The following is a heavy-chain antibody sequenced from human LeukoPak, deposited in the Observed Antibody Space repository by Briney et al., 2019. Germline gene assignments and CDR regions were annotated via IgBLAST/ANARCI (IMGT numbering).Heavy chain of an antibody. Sequence: GASVKVSCKASGYTFTSYAMHWVRQAPGQRLEWMGWINAGNGNTKYSQKFQGRVTITRDTSASTAYMELSSLRSEDTAVYYCARDRGTGYSYGYWYGMDVWGQGTTVTVSS. CDR1: GYTFTSYA. CDR2: INAGNGNT. CDR3: ARDRGTGYSYGYWYGMDV. D-gene: IGHD5-18*01. V-gene: IGHV1-3*01. J-gene: IGHJ6*02.